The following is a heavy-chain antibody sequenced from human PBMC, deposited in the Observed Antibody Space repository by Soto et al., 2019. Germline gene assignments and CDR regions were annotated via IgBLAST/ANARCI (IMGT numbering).Heavy chain of an antibody. CDR2: ISYEGNNK. D-gene: IGHD2-21*02. J-gene: IGHJ4*02. CDR1: RFTFSSYA. CDR3: ARDRASSFIGATASLFDY. V-gene: IGHV3-30-3*01. Sequence: GGSLRLSCAASRFTFSSYAMHWVRQAPGKGLEWVAVISYEGNNKDYGDSVKGRFTISRDNSKNTLYLQMNSLRAEDTAVYYCARDRASSFIGATASLFDYWGQGTLVTVS.